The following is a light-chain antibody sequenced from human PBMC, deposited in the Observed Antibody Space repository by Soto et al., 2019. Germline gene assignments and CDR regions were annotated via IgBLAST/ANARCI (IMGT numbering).Light chain of an antibody. J-gene: IGKJ2*01. V-gene: IGKV3-20*01. Sequence: EIVLTQSPGTLYLSPGERATLSCRASQSVSSNYLAWYQQKPGQAPRLLIYDASSRATGVPDRFSGSGSGTDFTLAISRLEPEDVAVYYCQQYGSSPRTFGQGTKLEIK. CDR2: DAS. CDR1: QSVSSNY. CDR3: QQYGSSPRT.